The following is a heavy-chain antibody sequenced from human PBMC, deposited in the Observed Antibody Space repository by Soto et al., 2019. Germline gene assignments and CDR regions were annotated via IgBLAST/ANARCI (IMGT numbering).Heavy chain of an antibody. D-gene: IGHD3-10*01. J-gene: IGHJ5*02. CDR3: ARHAKDRGVIGWFDP. CDR1: GGSISSSSYY. Sequence: SETLSLTCTVSGGSISSSSYYWGWIRQPPGKGLEWIGSTYYSGSTYYNPSLKSRVTISVDTSKNQFSLKLSSVTAADTAVYYCARHAKDRGVIGWFDPWGQGTLVTVSS. CDR2: TYYSGST. V-gene: IGHV4-39*01.